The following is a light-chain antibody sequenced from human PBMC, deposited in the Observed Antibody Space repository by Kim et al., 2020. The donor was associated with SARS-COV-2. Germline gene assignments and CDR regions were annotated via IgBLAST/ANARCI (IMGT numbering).Light chain of an antibody. CDR1: HSISDF. V-gene: IGKV1-5*03. CDR3: QQYDSSPWT. J-gene: IGKJ1*01. Sequence: ASVGDSVTITCRASHSISDFFAWFQQKPGKAPNLLIYTASSLESGVPSRFSGSGSGTAFTLTISSLQTDDFATYYCQQYDSSPWTFGQGTKVDIK. CDR2: TAS.